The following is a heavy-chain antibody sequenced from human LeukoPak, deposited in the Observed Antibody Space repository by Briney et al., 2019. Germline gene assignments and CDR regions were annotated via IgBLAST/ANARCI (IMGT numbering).Heavy chain of an antibody. Sequence: PGGSLRLSCAASGFTFNSYWMSWVRQAPGKGLEWVANINQDGSGKYYVDSVKGRFTNSRDNAKNSLYLQMNSLRAEDTAVYYCARGRFVGGVSDSYMDVWGTGTTVTVSS. CDR3: ARGRFVGGVSDSYMDV. D-gene: IGHD2-15*01. J-gene: IGHJ6*03. V-gene: IGHV3-7*01. CDR2: INQDGSGK. CDR1: GFTFNSYW.